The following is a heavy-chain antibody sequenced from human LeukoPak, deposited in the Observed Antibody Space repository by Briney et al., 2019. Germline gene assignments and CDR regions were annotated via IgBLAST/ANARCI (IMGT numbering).Heavy chain of an antibody. CDR1: GFTFSSYW. Sequence: GGSLSLSCAASGFTFSSYWMHWVRQAPGKGLVWVSRINSDGSTNYADSVKGRFTISRDNTKNTVSLQMNSLRAEDTGVYYCARAPSEIGGYYPEYFRHWGQGTLVTVSS. D-gene: IGHD3-22*01. CDR2: INSDGST. CDR3: ARAPSEIGGYYPEYFRH. J-gene: IGHJ1*01. V-gene: IGHV3-74*01.